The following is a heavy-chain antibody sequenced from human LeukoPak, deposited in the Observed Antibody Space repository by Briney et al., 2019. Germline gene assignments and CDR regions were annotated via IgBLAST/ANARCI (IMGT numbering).Heavy chain of an antibody. CDR2: ISAYNGNT. CDR3: ASVMLKAAYDILTGYWIPDAFDI. Sequence: GASVKVSCKASGYTFTSYGISWVRQAPGQGLEWMGWISAYNGNTNYAQKLQGRVTMTTDTSTSTAYMELRSLRSEDTAVYYCASVMLKAAYDILTGYWIPDAFDIWGQGTMVTVSS. V-gene: IGHV1-18*01. D-gene: IGHD3-9*01. CDR1: GYTFTSYG. J-gene: IGHJ3*02.